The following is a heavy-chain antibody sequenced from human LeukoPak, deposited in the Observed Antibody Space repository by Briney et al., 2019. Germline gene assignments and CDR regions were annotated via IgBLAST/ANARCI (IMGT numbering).Heavy chain of an antibody. CDR2: IIPILGIA. V-gene: IGHV1-69*04. CDR1: GGTFSSYA. D-gene: IGHD3-3*01. J-gene: IGHJ3*02. CDR3: ARVWSSESFDI. Sequence: ASVKVSCKASGGTFSSYAISWVRQAPGQGLEWMGRIIPILGIANYAQKFQGRVTISADKSTGTAYMELSSLRSEDTALYYCARVWSSESFDIWGQGTVVAVSS.